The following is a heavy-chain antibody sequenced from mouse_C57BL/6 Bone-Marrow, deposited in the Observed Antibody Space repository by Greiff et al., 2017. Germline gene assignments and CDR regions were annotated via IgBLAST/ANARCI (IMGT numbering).Heavy chain of an antibody. V-gene: IGHV5-17*01. J-gene: IGHJ3*01. Sequence: EVQLVESGGGLVKPGGSLKLSCAASGFTFSDYGMHWVRQAPEKGLEWVAYISSGSSTIYYAVTVKGRFPISRDNAKHTLFLQMNSLRSEDTAMXYCARGNDKYEGGWFAYWGQGTLVTVSA. CDR1: GFTFSDYG. CDR3: ARGNDKYEGGWFAY. D-gene: IGHD2-14*01. CDR2: ISSGSSTI.